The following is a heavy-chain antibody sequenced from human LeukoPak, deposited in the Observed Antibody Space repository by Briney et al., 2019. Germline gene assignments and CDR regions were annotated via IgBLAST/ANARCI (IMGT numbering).Heavy chain of an antibody. CDR1: GFTFSSYA. J-gene: IGHJ4*02. D-gene: IGHD1-26*01. V-gene: IGHV3-30-3*01. Sequence: GGSLRLSCAASGFTFSSYAMHWVRQAPGKGLEWVAVISYDGSNKYYADSVKGRFTISRDNSKNTLYLQMNSLRAEDTAVYYCARDSIVGATWRQGTMVSVSS. CDR3: ARDSIVGAT. CDR2: ISYDGSNK.